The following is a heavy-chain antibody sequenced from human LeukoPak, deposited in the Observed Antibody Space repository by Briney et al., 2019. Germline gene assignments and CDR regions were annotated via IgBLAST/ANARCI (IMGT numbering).Heavy chain of an antibody. CDR3: AKEVSVSSSPHLGY. V-gene: IGHV3-23*01. Sequence: QTGGSLRLSCAVSGFTFSSYAMSWVRQAPGKGLEWVSAISGSGGSTYYADSVKGRFTISRDNSKNTLYLQMNSLRAEDTAVYYCAKEVSVSSSPHLGYWGQGTLVTVSS. J-gene: IGHJ4*02. CDR2: ISGSGGST. CDR1: GFTFSSYA. D-gene: IGHD6-6*01.